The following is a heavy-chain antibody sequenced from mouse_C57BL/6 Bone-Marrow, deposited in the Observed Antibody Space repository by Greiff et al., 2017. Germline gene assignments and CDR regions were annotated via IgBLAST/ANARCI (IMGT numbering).Heavy chain of an antibody. D-gene: IGHD1-1*01. CDR1: GYTFTSYW. V-gene: IGHV1-64*01. CDR3: AKDITTVVADV. CDR2: IHPNSGST. Sequence: QVQLQQPGAELVKPGASVTLSCKASGYTFTSYWMHWVKQRPGQGLEWIGMIHPNSGSTNYNEKFKSKVTLTVDKSSSTAYMQLSSLTSEDSAVYYCAKDITTVVADVWGTGTTVTVSA. J-gene: IGHJ1*03.